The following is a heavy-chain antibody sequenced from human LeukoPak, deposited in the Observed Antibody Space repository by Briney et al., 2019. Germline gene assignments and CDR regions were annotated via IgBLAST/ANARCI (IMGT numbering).Heavy chain of an antibody. J-gene: IGHJ4*02. CDR2: IYQSGST. CDR3: AGAVNYYDSSGYFDY. D-gene: IGHD3-22*01. CDR1: GYSISSGYY. Sequence: SETLSLTCTVSGYSISSGYYWGWIRQPPGKGLEWIGSIYQSGSTYYNPSLKSRVTISVDTSKNQFSLKLSSVTAADTAVYYCAGAVNYYDSSGYFDYWGQGTLVTVSS. V-gene: IGHV4-38-2*02.